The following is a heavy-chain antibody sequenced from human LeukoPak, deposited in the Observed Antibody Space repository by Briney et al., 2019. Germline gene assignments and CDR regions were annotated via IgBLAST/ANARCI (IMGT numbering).Heavy chain of an antibody. CDR3: ARGVWDSGYGYFDY. CDR2: ISSSGSTI. V-gene: IGHV3-11*01. CDR1: GLTLSDYW. J-gene: IGHJ4*02. D-gene: IGHD5-12*01. Sequence: GGSRRLSCAASGLTLSDYWMSWVRQAPGKGLEWVSYISSSGSTIYYADSVKGRFTISRDNAKNSLYLQMNSLRAEDTAVYYCARGVWDSGYGYFDYWGQGTLVTVSS.